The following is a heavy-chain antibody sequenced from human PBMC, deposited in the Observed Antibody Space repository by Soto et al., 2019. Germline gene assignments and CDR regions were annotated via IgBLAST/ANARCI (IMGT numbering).Heavy chain of an antibody. Sequence: VASVKVSCKASGYTFTGYYIHWARQAPGQGLEWMGWINAHSGGTEYAQKFQGRVTLTRDTSIATAYLTLTSLTSDDTALYYCAKDLTRQLAYWLDPWGQGTQVTVSS. V-gene: IGHV1-2*02. J-gene: IGHJ5*02. CDR3: AKDLTRQLAYWLDP. CDR2: INAHSGGT. CDR1: GYTFTGYY. D-gene: IGHD6-6*01.